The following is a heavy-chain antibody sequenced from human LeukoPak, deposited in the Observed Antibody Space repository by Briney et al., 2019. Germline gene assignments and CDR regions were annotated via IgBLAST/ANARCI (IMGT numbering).Heavy chain of an antibody. CDR3: AVATVTNQFFDY. V-gene: IGHV1-69*05. CDR1: GGTFSSYA. D-gene: IGHD4-11*01. Sequence: WASVKVSRKASGGTFSSYAISWVRQAPGQGLEWMGGIIPIFGTANYAQKFQGRVTITTDESTSTAYMELSSLRSEDTAVYYCAVATVTNQFFDYWGQGTLVTVSS. CDR2: IIPIFGTA. J-gene: IGHJ4*02.